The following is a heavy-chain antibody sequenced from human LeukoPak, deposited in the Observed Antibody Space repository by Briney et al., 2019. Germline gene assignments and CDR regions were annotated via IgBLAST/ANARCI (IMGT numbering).Heavy chain of an antibody. J-gene: IGHJ4*02. CDR2: ISASGGST. V-gene: IGHV3-23*01. CDR3: AKFRANCGGDCYYTLRTGGENFFDF. CDR1: GFTFNNYA. Sequence: PGGSLRLSCAASGFTFNNYAMSWVRQAPGKGLEWVSSISASGGSTYYADSVKGRFTISRDISKDSLYLQMNSLRAEDTAVYYCAKFRANCGGDCYYTLRTGGENFFDFWGQGTLVTVSS. D-gene: IGHD2-21*01.